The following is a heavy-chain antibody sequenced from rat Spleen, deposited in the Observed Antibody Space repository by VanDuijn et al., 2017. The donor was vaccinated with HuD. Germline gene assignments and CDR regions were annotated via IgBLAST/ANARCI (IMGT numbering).Heavy chain of an antibody. Sequence: EVQLVESGGGLVQPGRSLKLSCAASGFTFSNYGLHWIRQTPTKGLEWVASITNTGGGTYYPDSVKVRFTISRDNAKSTLYLQMDSLRSEDTASYYCARLATPPFDYWGQGVMVTVSS. CDR1: GFTFSNYG. V-gene: IGHV5-19*01. D-gene: IGHD1-10*01. CDR2: ITNTGGGT. J-gene: IGHJ2*01. CDR3: ARLATPPFDY.